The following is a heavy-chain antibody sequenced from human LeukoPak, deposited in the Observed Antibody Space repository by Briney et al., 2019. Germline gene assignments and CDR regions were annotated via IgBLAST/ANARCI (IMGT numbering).Heavy chain of an antibody. CDR1: GVSISSYY. CDR3: ARVTNRDAFDI. CDR2: IYYSGST. V-gene: IGHV4-59*01. J-gene: IGHJ3*02. D-gene: IGHD1-14*01. Sequence: SETLSLTCTVSGVSISSYYWSWIRQPPGKGLEWIGYIYYSGSTNYNPSLKSRVTISVDTSKNQFSLKLSSVTAADTAVYYCARVTNRDAFDIWGQGTMVTVSS.